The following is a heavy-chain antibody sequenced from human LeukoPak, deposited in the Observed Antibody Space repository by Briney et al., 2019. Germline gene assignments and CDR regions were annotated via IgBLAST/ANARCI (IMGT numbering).Heavy chain of an antibody. V-gene: IGHV3-11*01. CDR1: GFTFSDYY. D-gene: IGHD3-22*01. CDR2: ISSSGSTI. Sequence: GGSLRLSRAASGFTFSDYYMSWMRHAPGEGLEWVSYISSSGSTIYYADAVKGRFTISRDNAKNSLYLQMNSLRAEDTAVYYCARDPDSSGYYYFDYWGQGTLVTVSS. CDR3: ARDPDSSGYYYFDY. J-gene: IGHJ4*02.